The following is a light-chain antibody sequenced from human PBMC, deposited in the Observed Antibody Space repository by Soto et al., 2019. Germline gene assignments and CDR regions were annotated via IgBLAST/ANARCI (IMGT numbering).Light chain of an antibody. CDR1: QDISND. Sequence: DIQMTHSPSSLSASVGDRVTMSCQASQDISNDLNGYQQKPGKAPKLLIYDASNLETGVPSRFSGSGSGTDFTFTISSLQPEDIATYYCQQYDNLPLTFGGGTKV. CDR3: QQYDNLPLT. V-gene: IGKV1-33*01. J-gene: IGKJ4*01. CDR2: DAS.